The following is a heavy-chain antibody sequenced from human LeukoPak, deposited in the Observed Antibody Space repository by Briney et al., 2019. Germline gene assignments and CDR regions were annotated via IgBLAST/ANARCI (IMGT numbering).Heavy chain of an antibody. CDR1: GFTFSNAW. CDR3: ARDLGILSVPMPDY. V-gene: IGHV3-48*04. J-gene: IGHJ4*02. CDR2: ISRSGTTI. D-gene: IGHD2-21*01. Sequence: PGGSLRLSCAASGFTFSNAWMNWVRQAPGKGLDWLSYISRSGTTIYYADSVKGRFTISRDNAKNSLYLQMNSLRAEDTAVYYCARDLGILSVPMPDYWGQGTLVTVSS.